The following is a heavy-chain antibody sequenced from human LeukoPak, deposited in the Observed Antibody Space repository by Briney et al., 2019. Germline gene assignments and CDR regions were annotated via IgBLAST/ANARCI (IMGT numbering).Heavy chain of an antibody. Sequence: GGSLRPSRAASGLTLSRTGMTWVRQAAGKWLGWVTNIAPDGGENHYVDSVKGRFSISRDNAKNSLYLQMNSLRSEDTAFYYCAKVDCTSTRCYAGSFDYWGLGTLVTVSS. CDR2: IAPDGGEN. J-gene: IGHJ4*02. D-gene: IGHD2-2*01. V-gene: IGHV3-7*05. CDR1: GLTLSRTG. CDR3: AKVDCTSTRCYAGSFDY.